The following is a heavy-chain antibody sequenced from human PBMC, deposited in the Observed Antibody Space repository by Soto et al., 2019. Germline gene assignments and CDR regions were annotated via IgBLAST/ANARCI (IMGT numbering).Heavy chain of an antibody. CDR3: ARATLTTGNYYYYGMDV. D-gene: IGHD4-17*01. CDR1: GGTFSSYA. CDR2: IIPIFGTA. J-gene: IGHJ6*02. V-gene: IGHV1-69*01. Sequence: QVQLVQSGAEVKKPGSSVKVSCKASGGTFSSYAISWVRQAPGQGLEWMGGIIPIFGTANYAQKFQGRVTITADESTSTAYMELSSLSSEDTAEYYCARATLTTGNYYYYGMDVWGQGTTVTVSS.